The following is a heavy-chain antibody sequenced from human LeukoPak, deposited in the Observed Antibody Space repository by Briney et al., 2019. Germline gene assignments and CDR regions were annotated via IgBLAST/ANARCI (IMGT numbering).Heavy chain of an antibody. CDR2: IYYSGST. CDR1: GGSISSYY. D-gene: IGHD1-7*01. J-gene: IGHJ5*02. Sequence: SETLSLTCTVSGGSISSYYWSWTRQPPGKGLEWIGYIYYSGSTNYNPSLKSRVTISVDTSKNQFSLKLSSVTAADTAVYYCARVENWNYPYNWFDPWGQGTLVTVSS. V-gene: IGHV4-59*01. CDR3: ARVENWNYPYNWFDP.